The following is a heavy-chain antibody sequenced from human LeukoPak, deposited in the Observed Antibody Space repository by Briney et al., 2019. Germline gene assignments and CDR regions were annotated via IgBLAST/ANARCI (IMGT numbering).Heavy chain of an antibody. J-gene: IGHJ4*02. CDR3: ATGYDSSGYYFDY. CDR1: GYTLTELS. D-gene: IGHD3-22*01. CDR2: FDPEDGET. V-gene: IGHV1-24*01. Sequence: VASVKVSCTVSGYTLTELSMHWVRQAPGKGLEWMGGFDPEDGETIYAQKFQGRVTMTEDTSTDTAYMELSSLRSEDTAVYYCATGYDSSGYYFDYWGQGTLVTVSS.